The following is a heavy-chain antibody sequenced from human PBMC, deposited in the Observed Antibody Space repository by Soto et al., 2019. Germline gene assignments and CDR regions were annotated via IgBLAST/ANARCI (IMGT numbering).Heavy chain of an antibody. CDR3: ARLYGLDAFDI. V-gene: IGHV4-59*08. J-gene: IGHJ3*02. CDR2: IYYSGST. Sequence: PSETLSLTCTVSGGSINSYYWSWIRQPPGKGLEWIGYIYYSGSTNYNPSLKSRVTISVDTSKNQFSPKLSSVTAADTAVYYCARLYGLDAFDIWGQGTMVTVSS. D-gene: IGHD3-16*02. CDR1: GGSINSYY.